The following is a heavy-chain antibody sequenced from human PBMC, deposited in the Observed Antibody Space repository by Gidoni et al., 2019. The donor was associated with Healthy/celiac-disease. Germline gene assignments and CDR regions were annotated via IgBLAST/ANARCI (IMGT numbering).Heavy chain of an antibody. Sequence: QVQLQQSGPGLVKPSQTLSLTCAISGDSVSSNSAAWNWIRQSPSRGLEWLGRTYYRSKWYNDYAVSVKSRITINPDTSKNQFSLQLNSVTPEDTAVYYCARDGYSSGSRTLNQDYYYYGMDVWGQGTTVTVSS. D-gene: IGHD6-19*01. V-gene: IGHV6-1*01. CDR3: ARDGYSSGSRTLNQDYYYYGMDV. CDR1: GDSVSSNSAA. CDR2: TYYRSKWYN. J-gene: IGHJ6*02.